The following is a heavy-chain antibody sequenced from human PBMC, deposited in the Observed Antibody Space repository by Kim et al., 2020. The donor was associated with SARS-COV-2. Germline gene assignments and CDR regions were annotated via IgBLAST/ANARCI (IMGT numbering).Heavy chain of an antibody. J-gene: IGHJ4*02. CDR1: GFTFDDYV. CDR2: ISGDGGST. Sequence: GGSLRLSCAASGFTFDDYVMHWVRQGPGKGLEWVSLISGDGGSTYYAASVKGRFTISRDNSKNSLYLQMNSLRTEDTALYYCAKDIYRVSFDWLPYYFDYWGQGTLVTVSS. CDR3: AKDIYRVSFDWLPYYFDY. V-gene: IGHV3-43*02. D-gene: IGHD3-9*01.